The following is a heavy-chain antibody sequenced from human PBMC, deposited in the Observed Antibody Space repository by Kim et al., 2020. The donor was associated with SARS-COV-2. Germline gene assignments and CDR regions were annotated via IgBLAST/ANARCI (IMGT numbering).Heavy chain of an antibody. J-gene: IGHJ5*02. CDR1: GLTFSDHH. Sequence: GGSLRLSCADSGLTFSDHHMDWVRQAPGKGLEWVGRSRNKANSYSTEYAASVRGRFSISRDDSANSLYLQMNSLKTEDTAVYYCASPRYCSGGSCYSSWGQGTLVTVSS. CDR3: ASPRYCSGGSCYSS. CDR2: SRNKANSYST. D-gene: IGHD2-15*01. V-gene: IGHV3-72*01.